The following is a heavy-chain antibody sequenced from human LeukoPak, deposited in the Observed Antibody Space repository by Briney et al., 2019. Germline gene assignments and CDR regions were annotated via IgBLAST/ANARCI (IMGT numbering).Heavy chain of an antibody. V-gene: IGHV1-18*01. CDR3: ARDPTLSMIVVVPQGWFDP. CDR1: GGTFSSYA. D-gene: IGHD3-22*01. Sequence: ASVKVSCKASGGTFSSYAISWVRQAPGQGLEWMGWISAYNGNTNYAQKLQGRVTMTTDTSTSTAYMELRSLRSDDTAVYYCARDPTLSMIVVVPQGWFDPWGQGTLVTVSS. CDR2: ISAYNGNT. J-gene: IGHJ5*02.